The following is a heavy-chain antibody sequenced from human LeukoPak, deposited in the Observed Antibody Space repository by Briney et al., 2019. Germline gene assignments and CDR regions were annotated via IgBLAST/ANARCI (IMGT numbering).Heavy chain of an antibody. J-gene: IGHJ4*02. V-gene: IGHV1-18*01. D-gene: IGHD5-18*01. CDR2: ISAYNGNT. CDR1: GYTFTSYG. CDR3: AREGGYTYGFVY. Sequence: ASVKVSCKASGYTFTSYGISWVRQAPGQGLEWMGWISAYNGNTNYAQKFQGRVTMTWDTSISTAYMELSRLRSDDTAVHYCAREGGYTYGFVYWGQGTLVTVSS.